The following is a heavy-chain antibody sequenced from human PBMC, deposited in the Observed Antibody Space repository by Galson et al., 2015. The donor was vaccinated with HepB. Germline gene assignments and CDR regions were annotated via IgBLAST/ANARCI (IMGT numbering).Heavy chain of an antibody. CDR1: GYSFRNYG. D-gene: IGHD6-6*01. CDR2: ISFYNGNA. V-gene: IGHV1-18*01. J-gene: IGHJ4*02. Sequence: SVKVSCKASGYSFRNYGISWVRQAPGQGLEWMGWISFYNGNANYAQNIQGRVTMTTDTSTTTAYMELKSLRSDDTAVYYCARARYSSSPPDYWGRGTLVSVSS. CDR3: ARARYSSSPPDY.